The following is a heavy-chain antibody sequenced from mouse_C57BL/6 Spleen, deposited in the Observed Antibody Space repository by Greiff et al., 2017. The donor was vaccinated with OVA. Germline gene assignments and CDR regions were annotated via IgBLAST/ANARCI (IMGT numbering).Heavy chain of an antibody. CDR3: ARSGMTGDYYAMDY. V-gene: IGHV1-52*01. CDR1: GYTFTSYW. CDR2: IDPSDSET. J-gene: IGHJ4*01. Sequence: QVQLQQPGAELVRPGSSVKLSCKASGYTFTSYWMHWVKQRPIQGLEWIGNIDPSDSETHYNQKFKDKATLTVDKSSSTAYMQLSSLTSEDSAVYYCARSGMTGDYYAMDYWGQGTLVTVSS.